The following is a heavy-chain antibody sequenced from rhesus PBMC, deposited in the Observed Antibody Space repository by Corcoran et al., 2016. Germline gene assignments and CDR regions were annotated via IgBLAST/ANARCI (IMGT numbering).Heavy chain of an antibody. D-gene: IGHD3S6*01. CDR2: IRERGGTT. V-gene: IGHV3-100*02. CDR1: GFTFISSE. Sequence: DVQLVESGGGLVTPGGSLRLSCVASGFTFISSEIHWVLPAPGKGLEWVSVIRERGGTTDYADSVKGRFTITRENAKNSLFLQRNSRRAEDTAVYYCTRVTQNSLDVWGRGVLVTVSS. J-gene: IGHJ5-2*02. CDR3: TRVTQNSLDV.